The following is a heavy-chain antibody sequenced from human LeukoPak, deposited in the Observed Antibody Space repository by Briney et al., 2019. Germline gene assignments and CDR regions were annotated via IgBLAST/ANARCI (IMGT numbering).Heavy chain of an antibody. Sequence: ASVKVSCKVSGYTLTELSMHWVRQAPGQGLEWMGIINPSGGSTSYAQKFQGRVTMTRDTSTSTVYMELSSLRSEDTAVYYCARNLGLGLRWKYYYYGMDVWGQGTTVTVSS. CDR3: ARNLGLGLRWKYYYYGMDV. CDR2: INPSGGST. D-gene: IGHD4-23*01. V-gene: IGHV1-46*01. J-gene: IGHJ6*02. CDR1: GYTLTELS.